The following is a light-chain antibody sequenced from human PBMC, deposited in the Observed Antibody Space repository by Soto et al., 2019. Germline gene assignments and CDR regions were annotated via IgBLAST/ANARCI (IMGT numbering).Light chain of an antibody. Sequence: QSALAQPASVSGSPGQSITISCTGSFSDIAVFNYVSWYQQYPGRAPKLLIYQVTSRASGVSHRFSGSKSGNTASLTISGLQHDEEAEYYRNSYSSTNFYVFGTGTKVTV. V-gene: IGLV2-14*01. J-gene: IGLJ1*01. CDR1: FSDIAVFNY. CDR2: QVT. CDR3: NSYSSTNFYV.